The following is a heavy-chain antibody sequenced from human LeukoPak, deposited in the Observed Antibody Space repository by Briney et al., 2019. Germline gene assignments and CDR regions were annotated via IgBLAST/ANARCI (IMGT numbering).Heavy chain of an antibody. Sequence: GGSLRLSCAASGFTFSSYGMPWVRQAPGKGLEWVAVISYDGSNKYYADSVKGRFTIARDNSKNTLYLQMNSLRAEYTAVYYWAKEGGGYFDWLLSLDYWGQGTLVTVSS. J-gene: IGHJ4*02. D-gene: IGHD3-9*01. CDR1: GFTFSSYG. CDR3: AKEGGGYFDWLLSLDY. V-gene: IGHV3-30*18. CDR2: ISYDGSNK.